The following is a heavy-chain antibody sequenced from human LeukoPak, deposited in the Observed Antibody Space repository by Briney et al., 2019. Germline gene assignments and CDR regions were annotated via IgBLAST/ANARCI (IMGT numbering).Heavy chain of an antibody. Sequence: GGSLRLSCAASGFTFSSYAMSWVRQAPGKGLEWVSSISSGSGYIYYSDSVKGRFTISRDNAKNSLYLQMSSLRAEDTAVYYCARLACSTSCYEIDYWGQGTLVTVSS. CDR1: GFTFSSYA. CDR3: ARLACSTSCYEIDY. D-gene: IGHD2-2*01. V-gene: IGHV3-21*01. CDR2: ISSGSGYI. J-gene: IGHJ4*02.